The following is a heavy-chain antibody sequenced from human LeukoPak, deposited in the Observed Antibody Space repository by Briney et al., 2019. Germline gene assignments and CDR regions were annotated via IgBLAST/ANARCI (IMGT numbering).Heavy chain of an antibody. CDR3: AKDDDWGRYKH. D-gene: IGHD3-16*01. CDR2: ISPSGGIT. J-gene: IGHJ1*01. V-gene: IGHV3-23*01. Sequence: HAGGSLRLSCAASGFTFSSHGMNWVRQAPGKGLEWVSGISPSGGITYYTDSVKGRFTISRDNSKNTQSLQMNSLRAEDTAVYYCAKDDDWGRYKHWGQGTLATVSS. CDR1: GFTFSSHG.